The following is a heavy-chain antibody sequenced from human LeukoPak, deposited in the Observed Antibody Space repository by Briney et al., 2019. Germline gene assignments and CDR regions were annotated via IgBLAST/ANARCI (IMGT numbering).Heavy chain of an antibody. CDR1: GGSISSYY. V-gene: IGHV4-4*07. CDR2: IYTSDST. D-gene: IGHD6-13*01. Sequence: SETLSPTCTVSGGSISSYYWSWIRQPAGKGLEWIGRIYTSDSTNYNPSLKSRVTMSVDTSKNQFSLKLSSATAADTAVYYCARETNSSSWRALDYWGQGTLVTVSS. J-gene: IGHJ4*02. CDR3: ARETNSSSWRALDY.